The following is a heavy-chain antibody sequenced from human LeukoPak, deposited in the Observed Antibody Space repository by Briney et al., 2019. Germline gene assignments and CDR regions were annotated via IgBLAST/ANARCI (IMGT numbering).Heavy chain of an antibody. J-gene: IGHJ3*02. CDR2: IYPGDSDT. CDR3: ARTTIAAAPFDAFDI. V-gene: IGHV5-51*01. CDR1: GYSFTSYW. Sequence: GESLKISCKGSGYSFTSYWIGWVRQMPGKGLEWMGVIYPGDSDTRYGPSFQGQVTISADKSISTAYLQWSSLKASDTAMYYCARTTIAAAPFDAFDIWGQGTMVTVSS. D-gene: IGHD6-13*01.